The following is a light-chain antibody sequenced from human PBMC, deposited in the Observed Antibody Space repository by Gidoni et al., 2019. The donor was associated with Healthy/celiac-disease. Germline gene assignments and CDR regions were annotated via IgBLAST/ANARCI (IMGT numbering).Light chain of an antibody. CDR1: SSAVGSYNL. V-gene: IGLV2-23*02. Sequence: QSALTQPASVSGSPGQSITISCTGTSSAVGSYNLVSWYQQHPGKAPKLMIYEVSKRPSGVSNRFSGSKSGNTASLTISGLQAEDEADYYCCSDAGSSTSVVFGGGTKLTVL. CDR3: CSDAGSSTSVV. J-gene: IGLJ2*01. CDR2: EVS.